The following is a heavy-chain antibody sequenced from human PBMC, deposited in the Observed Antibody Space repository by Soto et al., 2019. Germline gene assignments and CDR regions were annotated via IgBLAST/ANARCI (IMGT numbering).Heavy chain of an antibody. V-gene: IGHV4-30-2*01. CDR2: IYHSGST. CDR1: GGSISSGGYS. Sequence: QLQLQESGSGLVKPSQTLSLTCAVSGGSISSGGYSWSWIRQPPGKGLEWIGYIYHSGSTYYNPSLKSRVTISVDRSKNQFSLKLRSVTAADTAVYYCARGSYYDSSVPGWFDYWGQGTLVTVSS. CDR3: ARGSYYDSSVPGWFDY. J-gene: IGHJ4*02. D-gene: IGHD3-22*01.